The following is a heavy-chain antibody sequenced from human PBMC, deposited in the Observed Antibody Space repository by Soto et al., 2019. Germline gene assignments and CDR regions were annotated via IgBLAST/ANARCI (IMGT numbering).Heavy chain of an antibody. CDR1: GGSLSSYY. J-gene: IGHJ4*02. CDR3: ARYRRDGYNAFDY. D-gene: IGHD5-12*01. V-gene: IGHV4-59*08. CDR2: IYYSGST. Sequence: SETLSLTCVVSGGSLSSYYWSWIRQPPGKGLEWIGYIYYSGSTNYNPSLKSRVTISVDTSKNQFSLKLSSVTAADTAVYYCARYRRDGYNAFDYWGQGTLVTVSS.